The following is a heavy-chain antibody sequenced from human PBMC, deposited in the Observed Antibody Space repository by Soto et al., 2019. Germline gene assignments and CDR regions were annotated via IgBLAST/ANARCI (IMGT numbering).Heavy chain of an antibody. D-gene: IGHD5-18*01. CDR2: IKSKTDGGAT. CDR1: GFTFTYAW. J-gene: IGHJ5*02. Sequence: EVQLVESGGRLVKPGGALRLSCATSGFTFTYAWMSWVRQAPGKGLEWVGRIKSKTDGGATDYAAPVKGRFTISRDDSKNTLSLQMNSLKAEDTAVYYCTTDGGFNFGYWFDPWGPGTLVTVSS. CDR3: TTDGGFNFGYWFDP. V-gene: IGHV3-15*01.